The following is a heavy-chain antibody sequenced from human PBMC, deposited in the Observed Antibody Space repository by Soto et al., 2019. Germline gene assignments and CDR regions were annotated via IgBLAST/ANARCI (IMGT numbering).Heavy chain of an antibody. CDR3: ARSYLSRQPALGYWSFDL. CDR1: GGSVNNGSYY. Sequence: QVQLQESGPGLVKPSETLSLICNVSGGSVNNGSYYWSWIRQPPGKGLEWIGYIYYSGSTDYNPSLKSRVTILLDTSKNQFSLRLRSLIAADTAMYYCARSYLSRQPALGYWSFDLWGRGTLLTVSS. D-gene: IGHD1-26*01. V-gene: IGHV4-61*01. J-gene: IGHJ2*01. CDR2: IYYSGST.